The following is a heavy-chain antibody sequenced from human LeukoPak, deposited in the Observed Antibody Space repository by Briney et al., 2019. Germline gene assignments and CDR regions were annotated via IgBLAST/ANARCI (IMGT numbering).Heavy chain of an antibody. D-gene: IGHD3-10*01. CDR3: ARDPGDAPIRYGSGGIDY. CDR2: INPSGGST. V-gene: IGHV1-46*01. CDR1: GYTFTSYY. Sequence: ASVKVSCKASGYTFTSYYMHWVRQALGQGLEWMGIINPSGGSTSYAQKFQGRVTMTRDTSTSTVYMELSSLRSEDTAVYYCARDPGDAPIRYGSGGIDYWGQGTLVTVSS. J-gene: IGHJ4*02.